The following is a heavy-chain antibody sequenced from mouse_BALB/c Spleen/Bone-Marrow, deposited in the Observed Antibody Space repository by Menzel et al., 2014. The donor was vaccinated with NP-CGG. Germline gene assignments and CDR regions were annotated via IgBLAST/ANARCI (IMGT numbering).Heavy chain of an antibody. CDR2: ISSGSSTV. J-gene: IGHJ2*01. CDR3: ARSGSSSGYFDY. V-gene: IGHV5-17*02. Sequence: QLKDSGGGLVQPGGSRKLSCAASGFTFSSFGMHWVRQAPEKGLEWVAYISSGSSTVYYADKVMGRFTISRDNPKNTLFLQMTSLRSEDTAMYYCARSGSSSGYFDYWGQGTTLTVSS. D-gene: IGHD1-1*01. CDR1: GFTFSSFG.